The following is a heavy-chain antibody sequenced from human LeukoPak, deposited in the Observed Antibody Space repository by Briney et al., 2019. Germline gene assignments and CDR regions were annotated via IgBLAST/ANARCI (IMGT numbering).Heavy chain of an antibody. D-gene: IGHD6-13*01. CDR3: ARVRIAAAAPYFDY. CDR2: IKSNGDTT. V-gene: IGHV3-64*01. Sequence: GGSLGLSCAASGFTFSNYAIHWVRQAPGKGLESVSAIKSNGDTTYYANSVKGRFTISRDNSKNTVYLQMGSLRAEDMAVYYCARVRIAAAAPYFDYWGQGTLVTVSS. J-gene: IGHJ4*02. CDR1: GFTFSNYA.